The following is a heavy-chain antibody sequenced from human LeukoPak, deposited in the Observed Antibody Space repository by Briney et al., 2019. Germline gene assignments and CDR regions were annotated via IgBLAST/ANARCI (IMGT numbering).Heavy chain of an antibody. V-gene: IGHV7-4-1*02. Sequence: ASVKVSCKASGYTFTSYAMNWVRQAPGQGLEWMGWINTNTGNPTYAQGFTGRFVFSLDTSVSTAYLQISSLKAEDTAVYYCARGRIAARAAEVYFDYWGQGTLVTVSS. CDR1: GYTFTSYA. D-gene: IGHD6-6*01. CDR3: ARGRIAARAAEVYFDY. CDR2: INTNTGNP. J-gene: IGHJ4*02.